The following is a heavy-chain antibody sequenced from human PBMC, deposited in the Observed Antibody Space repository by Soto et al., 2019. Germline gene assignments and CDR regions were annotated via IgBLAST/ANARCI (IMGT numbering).Heavy chain of an antibody. Sequence: SSETLSLTCAVSADSISTVDYFWAWIRQPPGQALEYIGYIYKSTTTYYNPSFESRVAISLDTSKSQFSLNVTSVTAADTAVYFCARGRYCLTGRCFPNWFDSWGQGTLVTVSS. CDR2: IYKSTTT. CDR1: ADSISTVDYF. CDR3: ARGRYCLTGRCFPNWFDS. J-gene: IGHJ5*01. D-gene: IGHD2-15*01. V-gene: IGHV4-30-4*01.